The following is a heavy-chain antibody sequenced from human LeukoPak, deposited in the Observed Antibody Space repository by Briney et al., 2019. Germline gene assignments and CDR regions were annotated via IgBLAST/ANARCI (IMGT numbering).Heavy chain of an antibody. CDR3: AFRGVGATKPADAFDI. CDR1: GFTFSSYG. Sequence: GGSLRLSCAASGFTFSSYGMHWVRQAPGKGLEWVAFIRYDGSNKYYADSVKGRFTISRDNSKNTLYLQMNSLRAEDTAVYYCAFRGVGATKPADAFDIWGQGTMVTVSS. J-gene: IGHJ3*02. D-gene: IGHD1-26*01. CDR2: IRYDGSNK. V-gene: IGHV3-30*02.